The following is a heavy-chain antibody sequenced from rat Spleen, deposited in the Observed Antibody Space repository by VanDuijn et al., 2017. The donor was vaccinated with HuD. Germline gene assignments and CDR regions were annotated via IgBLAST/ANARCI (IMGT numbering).Heavy chain of an antibody. V-gene: IGHV5-7*01. CDR3: TRAPYD. J-gene: IGHJ2*01. D-gene: IGHD2-3*01. Sequence: EVQLVESGGGLVQPGRSLKLSCAISGFTFSDYNMAWVRQAPTKGLEWVATISYDGSSTYYRDSVKGRFTISRDNAKSTLYLQLNSLRSEDTATYYCTRAPYDWGQGVMVTVSS. CDR1: GFTFSDYN. CDR2: ISYDGSST.